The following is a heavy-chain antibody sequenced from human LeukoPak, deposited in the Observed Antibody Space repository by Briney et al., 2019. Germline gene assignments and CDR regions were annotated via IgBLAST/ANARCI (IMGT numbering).Heavy chain of an antibody. CDR1: GGSIGSSSYY. Sequence: PSETLSLTCTVSGGSIGSSSYYWGWIRQPPGKGLNWIGSIYYSVSTYYNPSLKSRVTISVDTSKNQFSLKLSSVTAADTAVYYCARLDRWLRYFDYWGQGTLVTVSS. CDR3: ARLDRWLRYFDY. D-gene: IGHD5-12*01. J-gene: IGHJ4*02. V-gene: IGHV4-39*01. CDR2: IYYSVST.